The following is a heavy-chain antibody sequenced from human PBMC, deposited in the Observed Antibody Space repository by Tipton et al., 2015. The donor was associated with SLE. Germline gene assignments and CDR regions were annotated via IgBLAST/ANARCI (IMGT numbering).Heavy chain of an antibody. Sequence: GSLRLSCVASGFNFGRNWMHWVRQAPGKGLFWVSRINSDGSSTIYADSVKGRFTISRDNAKNTLYLQLSSLRADDTAVYFCARTQLRVSPNAFDIWGQGTMVTVSS. CDR1: GFNFGRNW. D-gene: IGHD3-3*01. J-gene: IGHJ3*02. V-gene: IGHV3-74*01. CDR3: ARTQLRVSPNAFDI. CDR2: INSDGSST.